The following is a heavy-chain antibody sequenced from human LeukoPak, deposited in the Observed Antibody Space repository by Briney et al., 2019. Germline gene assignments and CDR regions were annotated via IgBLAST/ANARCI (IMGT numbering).Heavy chain of an antibody. CDR2: INPNSGGT. CDR1: GYTFTGYY. CDR3: ARVDYYYDSSGYSPFGY. V-gene: IGHV1-2*02. Sequence: ASVKVSCKASGYTFTGYYMHWVRQAPGQGLEWMGWINPNSGGTNYAQKFQGRVTMTRDTSISTAYMELSRLRSDDTAVYYCARVDYYYDSSGYSPFGYWGQGTLVTVSS. J-gene: IGHJ4*02. D-gene: IGHD3-22*01.